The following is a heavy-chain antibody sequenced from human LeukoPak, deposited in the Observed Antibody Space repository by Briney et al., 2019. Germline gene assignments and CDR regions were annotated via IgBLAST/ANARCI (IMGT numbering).Heavy chain of an antibody. CDR3: ARAPFDY. CDR2: INSNGSST. J-gene: IGHJ4*02. Sequence: PGGSLRLSCAASGFTFSSYWMHWVRQAPGNGLEWVSRINSNGSSTSYADSVKGRFTISRDNAKNTLYLQMNSLRAEDRAVYYCARAPFDYWGQGTLVTVSS. CDR1: GFTFSSYW. V-gene: IGHV3-74*01.